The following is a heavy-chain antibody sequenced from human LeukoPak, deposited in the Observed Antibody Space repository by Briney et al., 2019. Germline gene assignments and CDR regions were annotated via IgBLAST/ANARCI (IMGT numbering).Heavy chain of an antibody. Sequence: SETLSLTCTVSGGSISSGSYYWSWIRQPAGKGLEWIGRIYTSGSTNYNPSLKSRVTISVDTSKNQFSLKLSSVTAADTAVYYCARVLRGYSGYEFRDYWGQGTLVTVSS. CDR3: ARVLRGYSGYEFRDY. CDR2: IYTSGST. J-gene: IGHJ4*02. CDR1: GGSISSGSYY. V-gene: IGHV4-61*02. D-gene: IGHD5-12*01.